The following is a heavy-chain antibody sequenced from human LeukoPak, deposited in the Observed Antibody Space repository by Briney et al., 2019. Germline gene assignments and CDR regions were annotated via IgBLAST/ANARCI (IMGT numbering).Heavy chain of an antibody. CDR3: ACLTTADAFDI. CDR1: GGSFSGYY. J-gene: IGHJ3*02. Sequence: KSSETLSLTCAVYGGSFSGYYWSWIRQPPGKGLEWIGEINHSGSTNYNPSLKSRVTISVDTSKNQFSLKLSSVTAADTAVYYCACLTTADAFDIWGQGTKVTVSS. V-gene: IGHV4-34*01. CDR2: INHSGST. D-gene: IGHD3-22*01.